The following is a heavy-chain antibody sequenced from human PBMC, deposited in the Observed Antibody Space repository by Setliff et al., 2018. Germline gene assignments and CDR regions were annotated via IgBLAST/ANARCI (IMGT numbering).Heavy chain of an antibody. D-gene: IGHD3-10*01. CDR1: GDSISSSDFY. J-gene: IGHJ4*02. CDR3: ARHVLYGSGSYGLNY. V-gene: IGHV4-39*01. Sequence: PSETLSLTCTVSGDSISSSDFYWGWIRQPPGKGPEWIGSLHYTGSTFYNPSLKSRATVIVHTSKKQFSLKLKSMTAADAGVYYCARHVLYGSGSYGLNYWSQGTLVTVSS. CDR2: LHYTGST.